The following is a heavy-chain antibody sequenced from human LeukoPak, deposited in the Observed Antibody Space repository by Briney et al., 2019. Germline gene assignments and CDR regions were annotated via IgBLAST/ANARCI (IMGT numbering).Heavy chain of an antibody. CDR2: IHTSETT. J-gene: IGHJ6*02. CDR1: GGSISSGNYY. V-gene: IGHV4-61*02. D-gene: IGHD3-3*01. CDR3: ARMGKVRIFRKDYYCGMYV. Sequence: PSETLSLTCTVSGGSISSGNYYWGWLRQPAGKGLEWIVRIHTSETTNYNPSLKSRLTISVDRTKNQFSLKLSSVTAADTAVYYCARMGKVRIFRKDYYCGMYVWGQGTTVTVSS.